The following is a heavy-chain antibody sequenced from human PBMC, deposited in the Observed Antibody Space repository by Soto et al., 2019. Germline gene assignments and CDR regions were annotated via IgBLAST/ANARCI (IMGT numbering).Heavy chain of an antibody. D-gene: IGHD1-26*01. V-gene: IGHV3-23*01. Sequence: EVLLLESGGGLVQPGGSLRLYCAGSGFTSGTTWVRQTPGRGLEWVSGISASSGKIFYADSVRGRFTISKDNSKNTLYLLMDSLRDDDTAIYFCTQWDGYADVWGQGTTVIVSS. CDR3: TQWDGYADV. J-gene: IGHJ6*02. CDR2: ISASSGKI. CDR1: GFTSGT.